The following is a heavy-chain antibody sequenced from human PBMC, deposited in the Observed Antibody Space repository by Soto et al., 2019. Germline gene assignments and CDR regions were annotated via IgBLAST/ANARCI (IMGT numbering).Heavy chain of an antibody. Sequence: QVQLVQSGAEVKEPGASMKVSCKASGYTFTSHSIHWVRQAPGQGPEYMGVIDPSSGGTSYSQQFQGRVTMTRDTSTTTVYLELSSLRSEDTVVYYCVRGDGYYWGQGTLVTVSS. CDR3: VRGDGYY. J-gene: IGHJ4*02. CDR2: IDPSSGGT. V-gene: IGHV1-46*01. CDR1: GYTFTSHS.